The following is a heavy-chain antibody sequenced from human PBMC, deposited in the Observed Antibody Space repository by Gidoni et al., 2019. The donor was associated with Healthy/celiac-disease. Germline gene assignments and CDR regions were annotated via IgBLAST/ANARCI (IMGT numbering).Heavy chain of an antibody. V-gene: IGHV3-15*01. CDR1: GFTFSNAW. CDR2: IKSKTDGGTT. CDR3: TTEMALTIFGVVIPN. Sequence: EVQLVQSGGGLVKPGGSLRLSCAASGFTFSNAWMSRVRQAPGKVLEWVGRIKSKTDGGTTDYAATVKGRFTISRDDSKNTLYLQMNSLKTEDTAVYYCTTEMALTIFGVVIPNWGQGTLVTVSS. J-gene: IGHJ4*02. D-gene: IGHD3-3*01.